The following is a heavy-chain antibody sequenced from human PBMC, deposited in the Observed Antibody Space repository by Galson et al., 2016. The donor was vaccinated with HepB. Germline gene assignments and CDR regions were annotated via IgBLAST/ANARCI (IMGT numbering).Heavy chain of an antibody. D-gene: IGHD1-26*01. CDR1: GFTFSDSA. CDR2: IRTIRNNYET. Sequence: SLRLSCAASGFTFSDSAVHWVRQSSGRGLEWVAYIRTIRNNYETSFAASLRGRFTISRDNSQSKAYVQMNSLNTDDTAVYYCIRHREWEKPDAWGQGTLVTVSS. J-gene: IGHJ5*02. V-gene: IGHV3-73*01. CDR3: IRHREWEKPDA.